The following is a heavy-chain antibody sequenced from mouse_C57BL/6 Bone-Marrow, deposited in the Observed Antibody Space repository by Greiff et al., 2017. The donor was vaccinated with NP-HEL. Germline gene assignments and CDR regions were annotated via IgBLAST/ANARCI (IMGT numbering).Heavy chain of an antibody. CDR2: IRNKANNHAT. CDR3: TRSYGSSPAWFAY. D-gene: IGHD1-1*01. J-gene: IGHJ3*01. CDR1: GFTFSDAW. V-gene: IGHV6-6*01. Sequence: EVKLQESGGGLVQPGGSMKLSCAASGFTFSDAWMDWVRQSPEKGLEWVAEIRNKANNHATYYAESVKGRFTISRDDSKSSVYLQMNSLRAEDTGIYFCTRSYGSSPAWFAYWGQGTLVTVSA.